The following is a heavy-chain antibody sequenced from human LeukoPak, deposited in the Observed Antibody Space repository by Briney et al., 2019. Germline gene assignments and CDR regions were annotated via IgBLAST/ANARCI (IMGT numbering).Heavy chain of an antibody. D-gene: IGHD2-2*01. V-gene: IGHV3-53*01. Sequence: GGSLRLSCAASGFTVSSNYMSWVRQAPGKGLEWVSVIYSGGSTYYADSVKGRFTISRGNSKNTLYLQMNSLRAEDTAVYYCARDLWEDIVVVPAAEGDWFDPWGQGTLVTVSS. CDR2: IYSGGST. CDR3: ARDLWEDIVVVPAAEGDWFDP. CDR1: GFTVSSNY. J-gene: IGHJ5*02.